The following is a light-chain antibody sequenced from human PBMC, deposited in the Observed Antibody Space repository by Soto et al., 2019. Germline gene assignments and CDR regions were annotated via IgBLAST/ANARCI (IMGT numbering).Light chain of an antibody. CDR3: QQRSNWPIT. Sequence: IVLTQSPDTLSLSPGERGTLSCRASQTIGDNDLAWYQQKPGQAPRLLIYGASSRATGIPDRFSGSGSGTDFTLTISSLEPEDFAVYYCQQRSNWPITFGQGTRLEIK. CDR2: GAS. V-gene: IGKV3D-20*02. CDR1: QTIGDND. J-gene: IGKJ5*01.